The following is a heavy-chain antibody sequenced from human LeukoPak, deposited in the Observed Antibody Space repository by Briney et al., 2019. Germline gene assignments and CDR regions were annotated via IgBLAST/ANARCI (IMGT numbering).Heavy chain of an antibody. D-gene: IGHD2-2*01. CDR2: VHYSGST. CDR3: ARAYCSSTSCYSFDY. Sequence: SETLSLTCTVSGDSISSYYWSWIRQPPGKGLEWIGYVHYSGSTKYNSSLKSRVTISIDTSKNQFSLRLSSVTAADTAVYYCARAYCSSTSCYSFDYWGQGTLVTVSS. CDR1: GDSISSYY. V-gene: IGHV4-59*08. J-gene: IGHJ4*02.